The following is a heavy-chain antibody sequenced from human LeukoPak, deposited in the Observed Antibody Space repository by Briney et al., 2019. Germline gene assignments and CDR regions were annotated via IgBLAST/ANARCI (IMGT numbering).Heavy chain of an antibody. CDR2: IYYSGST. Sequence: SETLSLTCTVSGGSISSHYWSWIRQPPGKGLEWIGYIYYSGSTNYNPSLKGRVTISVDTSKNQFSLKLSSVTAADTAVYYCARNRTPYSSSWYSGGWFDPWGQGTLVTVSS. CDR1: GGSISSHY. J-gene: IGHJ5*02. D-gene: IGHD6-13*01. V-gene: IGHV4-59*11. CDR3: ARNRTPYSSSWYSGGWFDP.